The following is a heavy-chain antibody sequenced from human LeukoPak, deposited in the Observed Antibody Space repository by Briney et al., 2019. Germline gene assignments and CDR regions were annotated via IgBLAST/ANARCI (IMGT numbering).Heavy chain of an antibody. D-gene: IGHD3-16*02. CDR2: INHSGST. Sequence: PSETLSLTCAVYVGSFSGYYWSWIRQPPGKGLEWIGDINHSGSTNYNPSLKSRVSISVVTSKNQFSLKLSSVTAADTAVYYCARDREGYFDLWGRGTRVTVSS. CDR3: ARDREGYFDL. CDR1: VGSFSGYY. V-gene: IGHV4-34*01. J-gene: IGHJ2*01.